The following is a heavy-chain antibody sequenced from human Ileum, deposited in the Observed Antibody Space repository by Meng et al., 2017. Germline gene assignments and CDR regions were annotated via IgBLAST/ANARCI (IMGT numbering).Heavy chain of an antibody. CDR1: SGSITSDTY. Sequence: QGQLPESGPGLVKPSGTLSLPCAVSSGSITSDTYWSWVRLPPGKGLEWIGQISHSGSTFYNPSLKSRVTMSVDKSKSQFSLTLTSVTAADTAVYYCARHGGYYQGFWGQGTLVTVSS. CDR3: ARHGGYYQGF. J-gene: IGHJ4*02. CDR2: ISHSGST. D-gene: IGHD4-23*01. V-gene: IGHV4-4*02.